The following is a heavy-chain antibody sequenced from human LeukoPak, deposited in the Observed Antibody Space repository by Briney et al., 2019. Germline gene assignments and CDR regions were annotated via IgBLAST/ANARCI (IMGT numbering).Heavy chain of an antibody. J-gene: IGHJ4*02. CDR1: GYTLTELS. CDR2: FDPEDGET. D-gene: IGHD2-15*01. CDR3: ARDLPGYCSGVCSIDY. Sequence: ASVKVSCKVSGYTLTELSMHWVRQAPGKGLEWMGGFDPEDGETIYAQKFQGRVTMTEDTSTDTAYMELSSLRSEDTAVYYCARDLPGYCSGVCSIDYWGQGTLVTVSS. V-gene: IGHV1-24*01.